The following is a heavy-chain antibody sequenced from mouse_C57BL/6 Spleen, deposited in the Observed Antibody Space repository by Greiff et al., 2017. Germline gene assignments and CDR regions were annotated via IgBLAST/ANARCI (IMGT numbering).Heavy chain of an antibody. J-gene: IGHJ4*01. CDR3: ARSGDWYGNYVGYAMDY. Sequence: QVTLKVSGPGILQSSQTLSLTCSFSGFSLSTSGMGVSWIRQPSGKGLEWLAHIYWDDDKRYNPSLKSRLTISKDTSRNQVFLKITSVDTAETATYYCARSGDWYGNYVGYAMDYWGQGTSVTVSS. CDR2: IYWDDDK. CDR1: GFSLSTSGMG. D-gene: IGHD2-10*02. V-gene: IGHV8-12*01.